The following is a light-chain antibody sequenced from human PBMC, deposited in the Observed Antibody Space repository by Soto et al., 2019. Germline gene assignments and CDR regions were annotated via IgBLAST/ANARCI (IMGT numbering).Light chain of an antibody. J-gene: IGKJ1*01. CDR1: QSISSW. CDR2: EDS. V-gene: IGKV1-5*01. Sequence: IQMTQSPSTVSASVGDRVTITCRASQSISSWVAWYQQTPGKDTKILSDEDSSLESWVPSRFSGIGSGTKCTLTISSLQPDEFATYYGQQYDSYSGTFGQGTKVDI. CDR3: QQYDSYSGT.